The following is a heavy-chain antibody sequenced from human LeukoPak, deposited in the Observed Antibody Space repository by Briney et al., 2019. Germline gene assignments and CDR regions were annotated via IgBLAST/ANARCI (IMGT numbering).Heavy chain of an antibody. J-gene: IGHJ4*02. Sequence: PGGSLRLSCVASGFTFSSYWMSWVRQAPGKGLEWVANIKQDGSEKYYVDSVKGRFTISRDNAKNSLYLQMNSLRAEDTAVYYCARGGASGWYFENWGQGTLVTVSS. CDR2: IKQDGSEK. D-gene: IGHD6-19*01. CDR3: ARGGASGWYFEN. CDR1: GFTFSSYW. V-gene: IGHV3-7*04.